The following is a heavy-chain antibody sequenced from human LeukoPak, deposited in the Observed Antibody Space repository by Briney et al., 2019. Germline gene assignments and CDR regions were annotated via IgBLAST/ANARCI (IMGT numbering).Heavy chain of an antibody. Sequence: GGSLRLSCAASGFTFSSYTMNWVRQAPGKGLEWVASISSSSNIYYADSLKGRFTISRDNAKNSLYLQMNSLRAEDTAVYFCARAGNNWNYALDYWGQGTLVTVSS. CDR3: ARAGNNWNYALDY. V-gene: IGHV3-21*01. D-gene: IGHD1-7*01. CDR2: ISSSSNI. J-gene: IGHJ4*02. CDR1: GFTFSSYT.